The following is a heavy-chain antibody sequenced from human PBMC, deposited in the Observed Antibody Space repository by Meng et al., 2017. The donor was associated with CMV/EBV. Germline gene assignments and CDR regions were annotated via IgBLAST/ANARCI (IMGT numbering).Heavy chain of an antibody. J-gene: IGHJ4*02. CDR1: GFTFSSYA. CDR3: AKGGYYDSSGPLPSIDS. Sequence: GGSLRLSCAASGFTFSSYAMSWVRQAPGKGLEWVSAISGSGGSTYYADSVKGRFTISRDNSKNTLYLQMNSLRAEDTAVYYCAKGGYYDSSGPLPSIDSWGQGTLVTVSS. CDR2: ISGSGGST. V-gene: IGHV3-23*01. D-gene: IGHD3-22*01.